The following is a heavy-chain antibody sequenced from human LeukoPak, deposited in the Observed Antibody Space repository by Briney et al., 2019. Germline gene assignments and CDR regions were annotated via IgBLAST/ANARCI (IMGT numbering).Heavy chain of an antibody. CDR3: ARRVPSSGSFDY. D-gene: IGHD6-19*01. Sequence: PSETLSLTCTVSGGSISSYYWSWIRQPPGKGLEWIGYIYYSGSTNYNPSLKSRVTISVDTSKNQFSLKLSSVTAADTAVYYCARRVPSSGSFDYWGQGTLVTVSS. J-gene: IGHJ4*02. CDR1: GGSISSYY. CDR2: IYYSGST. V-gene: IGHV4-59*08.